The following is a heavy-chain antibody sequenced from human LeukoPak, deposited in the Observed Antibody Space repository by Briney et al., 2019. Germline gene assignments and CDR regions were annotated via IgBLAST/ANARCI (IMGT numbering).Heavy chain of an antibody. CDR1: GGSIRSYY. D-gene: IGHD3-10*01. CDR2: IHYSEST. V-gene: IGHV4-59*08. CDR3: ASRSGSFYDALDI. Sequence: PSETLSLTCTVSGGSIRSYYWGWIRQPPGKGLEWIGYIHYSESTKYNPSLKSRVTMSVDTSKNQFSLKLSSVTAADTAVYYCASRSGSFYDALDIWGQGTLVTVSS. J-gene: IGHJ3*02.